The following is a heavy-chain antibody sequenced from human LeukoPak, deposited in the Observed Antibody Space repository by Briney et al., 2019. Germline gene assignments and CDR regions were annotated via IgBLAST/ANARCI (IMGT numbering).Heavy chain of an antibody. V-gene: IGHV3-11*06. J-gene: IGHJ5*02. CDR1: GFTFSNYA. CDR3: ARGKVWFDP. CDR2: ISSSSSYT. Sequence: GGSLRLSCAASGFTFSNYAMSWVRQAPGKGLEWVSYISSSSSYTNYADSVKGRFTISRDNAKNSLYLQMNSLRAEDTAVYYCARGKVWFDPWGQGTLVTVSS.